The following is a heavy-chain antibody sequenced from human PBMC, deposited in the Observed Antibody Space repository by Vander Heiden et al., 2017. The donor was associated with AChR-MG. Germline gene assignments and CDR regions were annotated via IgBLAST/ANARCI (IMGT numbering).Heavy chain of an antibody. J-gene: IGHJ5*02. CDR3: AGLVGGTVLYWFDP. V-gene: IGHV4-39*01. Sequence: QLQLQESGPGLVKSSETLSLTCTVSGVSITNTDYYWAWIRQFPGKGLEWIGTIYHSVATNDNPSLKSRVAMSIDTSKNQFSLKLSSVTAADTAVYYCAGLVGGTVLYWFDPWGQGTLVTVSS. D-gene: IGHD1-26*01. CDR1: GVSITNTDYY. CDR2: IYHSVAT.